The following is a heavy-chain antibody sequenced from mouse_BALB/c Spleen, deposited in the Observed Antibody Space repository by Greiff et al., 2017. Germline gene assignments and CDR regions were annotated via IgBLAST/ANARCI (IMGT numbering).Heavy chain of an antibody. CDR3: ARDCTQRD. CDR1: GFNIKDTY. J-gene: IGHJ3*01. V-gene: IGHV14-3*02. D-gene: IGHD5-1*01. CDR2: IDPANGNT. Sequence: VQLQQSGAELVKPGASVKLSCTASGFNIKDTYMHWVKQRPEQGLEWIGRIDPANGNTKYDPKFQGKATITANTSSNTAYLQLSSLTSEDTAVYYCARDCTQRDWGQGTLVTVSA.